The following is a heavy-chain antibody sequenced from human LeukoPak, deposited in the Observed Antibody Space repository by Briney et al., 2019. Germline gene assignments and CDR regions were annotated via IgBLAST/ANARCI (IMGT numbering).Heavy chain of an antibody. Sequence: SQTLSLTCAVSGGSLSSGGYSWSWIRQPPGKGLEWIGYIYHSGSTYYNPSLKSRVTISVDRSKNQFSLKLSSVTAADTAVYYCARFRVATIGYFDYWGQGTLVTVSS. CDR3: ARFRVATIGYFDY. D-gene: IGHD5-12*01. CDR1: GGSLSSGGYS. V-gene: IGHV4-30-2*01. J-gene: IGHJ4*02. CDR2: IYHSGST.